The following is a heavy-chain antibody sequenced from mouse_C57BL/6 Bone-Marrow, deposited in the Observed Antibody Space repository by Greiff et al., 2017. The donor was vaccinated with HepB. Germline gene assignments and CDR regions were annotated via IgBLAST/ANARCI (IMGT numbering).Heavy chain of an antibody. J-gene: IGHJ1*03. CDR1: GFTFSDYG. CDR3: ALGLRWYFDV. CDR2: ISSGSSTI. V-gene: IGHV5-17*01. D-gene: IGHD2-4*01. Sequence: EVQLVESGGGLVKPGGSLKLSCAASGFTFSDYGMHWVRQAPEKGLEWVAYISSGSSTIYYADTVKGRFTISRDNAKNTLFLQMTSLRSEDTAMYYCALGLRWYFDVWGTGTTVTVSS.